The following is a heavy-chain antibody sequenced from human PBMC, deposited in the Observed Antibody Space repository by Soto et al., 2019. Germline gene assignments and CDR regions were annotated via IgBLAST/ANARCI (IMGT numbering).Heavy chain of an antibody. CDR3: ARDPTPVDY. Sequence: GGSLRLSCAASGFTFSLYSMNWVRQAPGKGLEWVSYISSSGSNLYYADSVKGRFTISRDNAKNSLYLQMNSLRAEDTAVYYCARDPTPVDYWGQGTLVTVSS. V-gene: IGHV3-21*04. CDR2: ISSSGSNL. J-gene: IGHJ4*02. CDR1: GFTFSLYS.